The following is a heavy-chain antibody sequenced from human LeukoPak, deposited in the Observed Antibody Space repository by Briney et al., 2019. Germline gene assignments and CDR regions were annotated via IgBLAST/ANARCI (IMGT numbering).Heavy chain of an antibody. V-gene: IGHV3-11*01. CDR3: AKANGYNRGYFDY. CDR2: ISSSGSTI. Sequence: GGSLRLSCAASGFTFSDYYMSWIRQAPGKGLEWVSYISSSGSTIYYADSVKGRFTISRDNSKNTLYLQMNSLRAEDTAVYYCAKANGYNRGYFDYWGQGTLVTVSS. J-gene: IGHJ4*02. CDR1: GFTFSDYY. D-gene: IGHD5-24*01.